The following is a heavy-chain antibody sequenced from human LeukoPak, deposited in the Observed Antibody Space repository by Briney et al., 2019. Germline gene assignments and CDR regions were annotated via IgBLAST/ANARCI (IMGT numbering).Heavy chain of an antibody. CDR1: GGSFSGYY. CDR3: ARRMVRGVIRNFDP. V-gene: IGHV4-34*01. CDR2: INHSGST. D-gene: IGHD3-10*01. Sequence: SETLSLTCAVYGGSFSGYYWSWICQPPGKGLEWIGEINHSGSTNYNPSLKSRVTISVDTSKNQFSLKLSSVTAADTAVYYCARRMVRGVIRNFDPWGQGTLVTVSS. J-gene: IGHJ5*02.